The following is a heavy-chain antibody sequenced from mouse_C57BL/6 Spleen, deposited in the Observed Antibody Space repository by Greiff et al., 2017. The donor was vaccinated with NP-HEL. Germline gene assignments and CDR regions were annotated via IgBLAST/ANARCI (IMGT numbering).Heavy chain of an antibody. CDR1: GYSITSGYY. CDR3: ARGHSSGYGGY. CDR2: ISYDGSN. V-gene: IGHV3-6*01. D-gene: IGHD3-2*02. J-gene: IGHJ2*01. Sequence: VQLKESGPGLVKPSQSLSLTCSVTGYSITSGYYWNWIRQFPGNKLEWMGYISYDGSNNYNPSLKNRISITRDTSKNQFFLKLNSVTTEDTATYYCARGHSSGYGGYWGQGTTLTVSS.